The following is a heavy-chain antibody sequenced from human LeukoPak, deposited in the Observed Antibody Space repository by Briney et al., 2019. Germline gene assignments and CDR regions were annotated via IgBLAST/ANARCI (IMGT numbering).Heavy chain of an antibody. Sequence: PGGSLRLSCAASGFTFANYAMSWVRQAPGKGLEWVSSIGSGAVSTYHADSVKGRLTISRDNSKNTLYLQMSSLRADDTAVYYCAKGFRSGSGSVSAIDYWGQGTLVTVSS. CDR1: GFTFANYA. J-gene: IGHJ4*02. CDR2: IGSGAVST. CDR3: AKGFRSGSGSVSAIDY. V-gene: IGHV3-23*01. D-gene: IGHD3-10*01.